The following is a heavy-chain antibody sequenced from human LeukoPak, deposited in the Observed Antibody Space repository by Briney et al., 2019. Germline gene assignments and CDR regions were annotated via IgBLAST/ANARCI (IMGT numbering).Heavy chain of an antibody. CDR1: GFTFDDYG. CDR3: ARDRSAAGIQYDAFDI. V-gene: IGHV3-20*01. Sequence: GGPLRLSCAASGFTFDDYGMSWVRQAPGKGLEWVSGINWNGGSTGYADSVKGRFTISRDNAKNSLYLQMNSLRAEDTALYHCARDRSAAGIQYDAFDIWGQGTMVTVSS. CDR2: INWNGGST. D-gene: IGHD6-13*01. J-gene: IGHJ3*02.